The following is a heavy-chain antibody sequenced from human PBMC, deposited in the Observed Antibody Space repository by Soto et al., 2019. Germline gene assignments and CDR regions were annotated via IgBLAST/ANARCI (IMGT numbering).Heavy chain of an antibody. Sequence: QVQLQESGPGLVMPSQTLSLTCTVSGGSISSGAYYWSWIRQPPGKGLEWIGYIYYSGSTYYNPSLKSRVTISLDTSKNQFSLRVSSVTAADTAVYYCAREGGYSYGFDYYCLDVWGQGTTVTVSS. CDR1: GGSISSGAYY. J-gene: IGHJ6*02. D-gene: IGHD5-18*01. CDR3: AREGGYSYGFDYYCLDV. V-gene: IGHV4-30-4*01. CDR2: IYYSGST.